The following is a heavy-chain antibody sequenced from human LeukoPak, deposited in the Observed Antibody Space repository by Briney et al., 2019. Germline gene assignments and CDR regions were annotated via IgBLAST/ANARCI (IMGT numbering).Heavy chain of an antibody. J-gene: IGHJ4*02. D-gene: IGHD5-12*01. CDR1: GYTFNSYG. CDR3: ARTLIVATSPPEDY. Sequence: ASVKVSCKASGYTFNSYGITGWHKPLDKGLRWLDWISAYNGHTNYAQKFQGRVTMTTDTSTSTAYMELRSLRSDDTAVYYCARTLIVATSPPEDYWGQGTLVTVSS. V-gene: IGHV1-18*01. CDR2: ISAYNGHT.